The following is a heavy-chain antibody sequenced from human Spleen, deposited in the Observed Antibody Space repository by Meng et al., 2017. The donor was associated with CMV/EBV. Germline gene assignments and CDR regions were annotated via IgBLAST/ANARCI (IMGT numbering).Heavy chain of an antibody. CDR2: INHSGST. V-gene: IGHV4-34*01. Sequence: VQLPGPGPGPVQPSGPLALPRAVFGGSFRGYYGGWIPQPPGKGLEWIGEINHSGSTNYNPSLKSRVTISVDTSKNQFSLKLSSVTAADTAVYYCARDLSGYSYEYYFDYWGQGTLVTVSS. CDR3: ARDLSGYSYEYYFDY. CDR1: GGSFRGYY. J-gene: IGHJ4*02. D-gene: IGHD5-18*01.